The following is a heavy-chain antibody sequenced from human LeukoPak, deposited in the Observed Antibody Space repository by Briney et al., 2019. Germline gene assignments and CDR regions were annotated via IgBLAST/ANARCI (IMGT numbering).Heavy chain of an antibody. Sequence: TGGSLRLSXAASGFTFSSYAISWVRQAPGKGLEWVSAISGSGGSTYYADSVKGRFTISRDNSKNTLYLQMNSLRAEDTAVYYCAKSRLKDWGSYWGQGTLVTVSS. CDR2: ISGSGGST. CDR3: AKSRLKDWGSY. J-gene: IGHJ4*02. V-gene: IGHV3-23*01. D-gene: IGHD3-16*01. CDR1: GFTFSSYA.